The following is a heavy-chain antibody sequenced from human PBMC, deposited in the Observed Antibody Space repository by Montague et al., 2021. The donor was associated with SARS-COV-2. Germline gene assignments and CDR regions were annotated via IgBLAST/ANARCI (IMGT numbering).Heavy chain of an antibody. CDR1: GFSLSTPNVG. Sequence: PALVKPTQTLTLTCTFSGFSLSTPNVGVGWIRQPPGKALEWVAVIYSXXXNRSSPSLRNRLTITKDTAKNQVVLSLTYVDPVDTATYYCAHLIRYYDIFTGIPFDYWGQGSQVTVSS. J-gene: IGHJ4*02. CDR3: AHLIRYYDIFTGIPFDY. V-gene: IGHV2-5*01. CDR2: IYSXXXN. D-gene: IGHD3-9*01.